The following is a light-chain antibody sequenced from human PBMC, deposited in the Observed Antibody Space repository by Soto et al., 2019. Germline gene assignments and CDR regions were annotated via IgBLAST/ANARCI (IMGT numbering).Light chain of an antibody. Sequence: EIVLTQSPATLSLSPGYRATLSCRASQSVSSYLAWYQQRSGQAPRLLIYDASNRATGIPARFSGSGSGTDFTLTISSLEPEDFAVYYCQQRSSWPPTFGPGTKVDIK. CDR2: DAS. J-gene: IGKJ3*01. V-gene: IGKV3-11*01. CDR3: QQRSSWPPT. CDR1: QSVSSY.